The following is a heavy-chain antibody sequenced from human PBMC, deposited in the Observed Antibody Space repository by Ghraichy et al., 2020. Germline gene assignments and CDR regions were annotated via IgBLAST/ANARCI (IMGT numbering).Heavy chain of an antibody. D-gene: IGHD2-15*01. V-gene: IGHV3-21*01. CDR3: ARVREYCSGGSCHGMDV. Sequence: GGSLRLSCAASGFTFSSYSMNWVRQAPGKGLEWVSSSSSSSSYIYYADSVKGRFTISRDNAKNSLYLQMNSLRAEDTAVYYCARVREYCSGGSCHGMDVWGQGTTVTVSS. CDR1: GFTFSSYS. CDR2: SSSSSSYI. J-gene: IGHJ6*02.